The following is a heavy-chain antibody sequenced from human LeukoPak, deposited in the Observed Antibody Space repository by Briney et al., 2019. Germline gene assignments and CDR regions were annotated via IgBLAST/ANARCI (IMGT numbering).Heavy chain of an antibody. CDR2: IIPIFGTA. CDR1: GGTFSSYA. CDR3: ARSSIIAAAGPYYFDY. V-gene: IGHV1-69*06. Sequence: SVKVSCKASGGTFSSYAISWVRQAPGQGLEWMGGIIPIFGTANYAQKFQGRVTITADKSTSTAYMELSSLRSEGTAVYYCARSSIIAAAGPYYFDYWGQGTLVTVSS. D-gene: IGHD6-13*01. J-gene: IGHJ4*02.